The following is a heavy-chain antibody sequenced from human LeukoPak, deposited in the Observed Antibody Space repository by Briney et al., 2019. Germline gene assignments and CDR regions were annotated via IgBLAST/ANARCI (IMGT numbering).Heavy chain of an antibody. CDR2: ISGSGGST. CDR1: GFTFSSYA. D-gene: IGHD3-22*01. CDR3: AKPHAMGYYEQYNWFDP. J-gene: IGHJ5*02. V-gene: IGHV3-23*01. Sequence: GGSLRLSCAAPGFTFSSYAMSWVRQAPGKGLEWVSAISGSGGSTYYADSVKGRFTISRDNSKNTLYLQMNSLRAEDTAVYYCAKPHAMGYYEQYNWFDPWGQGTLVTVSS.